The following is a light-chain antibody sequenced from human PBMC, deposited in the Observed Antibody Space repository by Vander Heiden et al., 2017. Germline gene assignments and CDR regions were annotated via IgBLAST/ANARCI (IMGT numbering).Light chain of an antibody. V-gene: IGKV1-5*01. J-gene: IGKJ2*01. CDR1: QSISSW. CDR2: DAS. Sequence: DIQMTQSPSTLSASVGDSVTITCRASQSISSWLAWYQQKPGKAPKLLIYDASSLESGVPSRFSGSGSGTEFTLTISSLQPDDFATYYCQQYNSYSGTFGQGTKLEIK. CDR3: QQYNSYSGT.